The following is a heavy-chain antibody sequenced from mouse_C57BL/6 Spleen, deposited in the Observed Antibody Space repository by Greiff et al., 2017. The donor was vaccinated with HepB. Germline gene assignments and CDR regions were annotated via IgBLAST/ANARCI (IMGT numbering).Heavy chain of an antibody. Sequence: VQLKESGGDLVKPGGSLKLSCAASGFTFSSYGMSWVRQTPDKRLEWVATISSGGSYTYYPDSVKGRFTISRDNAKNTLYLQMSSLKSEDTAMYYCARPHFDYWGQGTTLTVSS. CDR2: ISSGGSYT. CDR3: ARPHFDY. CDR1: GFTFSSYG. J-gene: IGHJ2*01. V-gene: IGHV5-6*01.